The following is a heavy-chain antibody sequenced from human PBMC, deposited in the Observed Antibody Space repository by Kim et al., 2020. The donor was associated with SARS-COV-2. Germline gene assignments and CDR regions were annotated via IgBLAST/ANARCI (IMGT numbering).Heavy chain of an antibody. J-gene: IGHJ4*02. CDR1: GFTFSSYG. CDR2: IWYDGSNK. CDR3: ARDRYGPGVYYFDY. Sequence: GGSLRLSCAASGFTFSSYGMHWVRQAPGKGLEWVAVIWYDGSNKYYADSEKGRFTISRDNSKNTLYLPMNSLRAEDTAVYYCARDRYGPGVYYFDYWGQGTLVTVSS. D-gene: IGHD5-18*01. V-gene: IGHV3-33*01.